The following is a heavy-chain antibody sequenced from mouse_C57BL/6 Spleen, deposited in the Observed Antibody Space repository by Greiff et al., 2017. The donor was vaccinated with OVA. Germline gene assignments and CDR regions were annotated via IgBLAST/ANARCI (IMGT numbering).Heavy chain of an antibody. Sequence: VQLQQSGPELVKPGASVKISCKASGYAFSSSWMNWVKQRPGTGLEWIGRIYPGDGDTNYNGKFKGKATLTADKSSSTAYMQLSSLTSEDAAVYFCVSPHDYGVGFAYWGQGTLVTVSA. CDR3: VSPHDYGVGFAY. D-gene: IGHD2-4*01. V-gene: IGHV1-82*01. CDR1: GYAFSSSW. CDR2: IYPGDGDT. J-gene: IGHJ3*01.